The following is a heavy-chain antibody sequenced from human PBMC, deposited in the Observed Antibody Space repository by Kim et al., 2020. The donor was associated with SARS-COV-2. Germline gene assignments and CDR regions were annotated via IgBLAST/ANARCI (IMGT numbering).Heavy chain of an antibody. CDR2: ISPGNGTT. Sequence: PGKRLAYLGCISPGNGTTKYSQKFQARVTITRDKSADTAYMELTSLTPEDTAVYYCARDVGKWLQSSYWGQGTLVSVSS. V-gene: IGHV1-3*01. CDR3: ARDVGKWLQSSY. D-gene: IGHD5-18*01. J-gene: IGHJ4*02.